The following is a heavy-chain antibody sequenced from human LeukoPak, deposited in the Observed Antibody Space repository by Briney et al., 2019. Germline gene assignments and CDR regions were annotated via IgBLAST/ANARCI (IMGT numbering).Heavy chain of an antibody. V-gene: IGHV1-69*05. CDR2: IIPIFGTA. CDR1: GGTFSSYA. D-gene: IGHD3-22*01. J-gene: IGHJ4*02. CDR3: ARDRGSYYYDSSGYYYFDY. Sequence: SVKVSCKASGGTFSSYAISWVRQAPGQGIEWMGRIIPIFGTANYAQKFQGRVTITTDESTSTAYMELSSLRPEDTAVYYCARDRGSYYYDSSGYYYFDYWGQGTLVTVSS.